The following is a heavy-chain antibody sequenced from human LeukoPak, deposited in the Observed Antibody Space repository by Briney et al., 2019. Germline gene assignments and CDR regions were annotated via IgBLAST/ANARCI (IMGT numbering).Heavy chain of an antibody. CDR3: ARSHSSYYDSSGYYSEWFDP. V-gene: IGHV1-69*04. Sequence: ASVKVSCKASGGTCSSYAISWVRQAPGQGLEWMGWIIPILGIANYAQKIQGRGTITAGKSTTTAYMELSSLRSEDTAVYYCARSHSSYYDSSGYYSEWFDPWGQGTLVTVSS. CDR1: GGTCSSYA. D-gene: IGHD3-22*01. CDR2: IIPILGIA. J-gene: IGHJ5*02.